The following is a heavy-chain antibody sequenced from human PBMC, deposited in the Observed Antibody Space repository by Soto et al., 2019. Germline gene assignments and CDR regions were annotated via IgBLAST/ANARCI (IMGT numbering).Heavy chain of an antibody. Sequence: PGESLKISCRGSGYTFATYWIGWVRQMPGKGLQWMGIIYPGYSDTRYSPAFQGLVTISADKSINTASLQWSSLEASDTAMYYCARVQRFCSGGTCYLRFIDYWGQGTQVTVSS. J-gene: IGHJ4*02. CDR1: GYTFATYW. D-gene: IGHD2-15*01. V-gene: IGHV5-51*01. CDR2: IYPGYSDT. CDR3: ARVQRFCSGGTCYLRFIDY.